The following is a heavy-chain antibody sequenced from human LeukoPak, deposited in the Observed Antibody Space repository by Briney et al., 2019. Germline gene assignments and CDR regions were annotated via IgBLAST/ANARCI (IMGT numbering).Heavy chain of an antibody. CDR2: IGAGVTFT. V-gene: IGHV3-23*01. CDR3: ARVGSTLPFDY. J-gene: IGHJ4*02. CDR1: GFTFSSYA. Sequence: GGSLRLSCTASGFTFSSYAMNWVRQAPGKGLEWVSGIGAGVTFTYYADSVKGRFTISRDNSRNTLYLQMNSLRADDTAVYYCARVGSTLPFDYWGQGTLVTVSS. D-gene: IGHD2-15*01.